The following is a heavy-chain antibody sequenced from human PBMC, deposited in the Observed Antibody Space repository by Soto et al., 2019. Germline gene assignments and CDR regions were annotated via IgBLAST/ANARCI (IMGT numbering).Heavy chain of an antibody. D-gene: IGHD3-10*01. V-gene: IGHV3-7*03. CDR2: IRRDGGAQ. CDR1: GFTFTPYW. J-gene: IGHJ4*02. Sequence: EVQLVESGGGLAQPGGSLRLSCVASGFTFTPYWMSWVRQAPGKGLEWVANIRRDGGAQYYVDSVKGRFTISRDNAKNSVYLQMDRLRAEDTAVSYCVRGGHGSGSYLGSYWGQGILVTVSS. CDR3: VRGGHGSGSYLGSY.